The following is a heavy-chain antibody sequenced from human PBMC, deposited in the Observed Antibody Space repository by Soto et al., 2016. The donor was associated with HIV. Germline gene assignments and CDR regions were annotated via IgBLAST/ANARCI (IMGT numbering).Heavy chain of an antibody. Sequence: QVQLVQSGAEVKKPGASVRVSCKASGYTFTAYYMHWVRQAPGQGLEWMGWINPNSGDTNYAQKFQGRVTMTRDTSISTAYMELSRLRSDDTAVYYCARGLWVTSPWYFDLWGRGTLVTVSS. CDR1: GYTFTAYY. V-gene: IGHV1-2*02. CDR3: ARGLWVTSPWYFDL. CDR2: INPNSGDT. J-gene: IGHJ2*01. D-gene: IGHD2-21*02.